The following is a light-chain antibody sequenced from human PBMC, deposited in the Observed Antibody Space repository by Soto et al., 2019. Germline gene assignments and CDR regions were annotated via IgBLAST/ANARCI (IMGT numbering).Light chain of an antibody. CDR2: AAS. J-gene: IGKJ3*01. CDR3: LQHKSYPFT. CDR1: QGIRRD. Sequence: DIQMTQSPSSLSASVGDRVTITCRASQGIRRDLVWYQQRPGEAPKRLIYAASVLQTGVPSRFSSSGFGTEFTLTISSLQPEDFASYYCLQHKSYPFTFGPGTKVDIK. V-gene: IGKV1-17*01.